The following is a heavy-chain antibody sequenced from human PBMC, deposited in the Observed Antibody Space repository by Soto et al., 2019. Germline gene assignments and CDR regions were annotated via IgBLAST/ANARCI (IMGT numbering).Heavy chain of an antibody. V-gene: IGHV3-23*01. J-gene: IGHJ4*02. CDR3: AKDRLGGNFDY. Sequence: GGSLRVSCAASGFTFNNYAMNWVRQAPGKGLEWVATISGTGGSTYYADSVKGRFTISRDNSKNTLYLQMNSLRVEDTAVYYCAKDRLGGNFDYWGQGTQVTVSS. CDR1: GFTFNNYA. CDR2: ISGTGGST.